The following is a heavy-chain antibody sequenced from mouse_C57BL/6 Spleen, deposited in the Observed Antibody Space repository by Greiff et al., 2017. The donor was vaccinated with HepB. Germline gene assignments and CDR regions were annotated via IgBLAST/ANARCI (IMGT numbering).Heavy chain of an antibody. CDR3: TREGFDYGSLAY. D-gene: IGHD1-1*01. Sequence: EVKLVESGEGLVKPGGSLKLSCAASGFTFSSYAMSWVRQTPEKRLEWVAYISSGGDYIYYADTVKGRFTISRDNARNTLYLQMSSLKSEDTAMYYCTREGFDYGSLAYWGQGTLVTVSA. CDR2: ISSGGDYI. V-gene: IGHV5-9-1*02. CDR1: GFTFSSYA. J-gene: IGHJ3*01.